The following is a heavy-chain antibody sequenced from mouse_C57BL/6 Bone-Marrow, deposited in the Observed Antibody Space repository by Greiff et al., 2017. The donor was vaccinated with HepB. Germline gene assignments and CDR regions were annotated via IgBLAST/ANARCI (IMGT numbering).Heavy chain of an antibody. CDR2: ISYDGSN. CDR1: GYSITSGYY. J-gene: IGHJ2*01. D-gene: IGHD3-1*01. CDR3: ARGYGVDFDY. V-gene: IGHV3-6*01. Sequence: EVKLMESGPGLVKPSQSLSLTCSVTGYSITSGYYWNWIRQFPGNKLEWMGYISYDGSNNYNPSLKNLISITRDTSKNQFFLKLNSVTTEDTATYYCARGYGVDFDYWGQGTTITVSS.